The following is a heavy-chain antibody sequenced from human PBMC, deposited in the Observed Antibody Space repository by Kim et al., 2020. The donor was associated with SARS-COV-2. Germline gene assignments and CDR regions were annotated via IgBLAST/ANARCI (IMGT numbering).Heavy chain of an antibody. Sequence: SETLSLTCTVSGGSISSSSYYWGWIRQPPGKGLEWIGSIYYSGSTYYNPSLKSRVTISVDTSKNQFSLKLSSVTAADTAVYYCARHGNVDIAMGSVGWFDPWGQGTLVTVSS. V-gene: IGHV4-39*01. CDR3: ARHGNVDIAMGSVGWFDP. CDR2: IYYSGST. D-gene: IGHD5-18*01. CDR1: GGSISSSSYY. J-gene: IGHJ5*02.